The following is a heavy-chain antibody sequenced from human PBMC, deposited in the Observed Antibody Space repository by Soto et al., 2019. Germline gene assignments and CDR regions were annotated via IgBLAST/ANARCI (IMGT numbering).Heavy chain of an antibody. V-gene: IGHV4-34*01. CDR2: INHSGST. J-gene: IGHJ6*02. CDR1: GGSFSGYY. Sequence: SETLSLTCAVYGGSFSGYYWSWIRQPPGKGLEWIGEINHSGSTNYNPSLKSRVTISVDTSKNQFSLKLSSVTAADTAVYYCARGYYYGSGRPTQAGMDVWGQGTTVTVSS. CDR3: ARGYYYGSGRPTQAGMDV. D-gene: IGHD3-10*01.